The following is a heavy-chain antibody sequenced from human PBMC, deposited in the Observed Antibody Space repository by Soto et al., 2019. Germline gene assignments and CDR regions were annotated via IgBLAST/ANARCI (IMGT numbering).Heavy chain of an antibody. V-gene: IGHV4-39*01. CDR2: IYYSGST. J-gene: IGHJ4*02. D-gene: IGHD5-12*01. CDR3: ARHIGNRASGYYDGFDY. Sequence: SETLSLTCTVSGGSISSYYWGWIRQPPGKGLEWIGSIYYSGSTYYNPSLKSRVTISVDTSKNQFSLKLSSVTAADTAVYYCARHIGNRASGYYDGFDYWSQGTLVTVSS. CDR1: GGSISSYY.